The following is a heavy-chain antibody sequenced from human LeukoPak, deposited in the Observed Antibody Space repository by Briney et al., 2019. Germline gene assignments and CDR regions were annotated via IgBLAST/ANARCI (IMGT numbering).Heavy chain of an antibody. J-gene: IGHJ6*02. CDR1: GDSVSSNSAA. CDR3: ARVVVVPAAMVGYYYYYGMDV. Sequence: SQTLSLTCAISGDSVSSNSAACNWIRQSPSRGLEWLGRTYYRSKWYNDYEVSVKSRIPITPDTSKNQFSLQLNSVPPEDTAVYYCARVVVVPAAMVGYYYYYGMDVWGQGTTVPVSS. V-gene: IGHV6-1*01. D-gene: IGHD2-2*01. CDR2: TYYRSKWYN.